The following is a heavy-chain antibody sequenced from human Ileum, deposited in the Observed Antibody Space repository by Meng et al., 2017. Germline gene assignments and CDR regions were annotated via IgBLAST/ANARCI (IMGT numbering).Heavy chain of an antibody. CDR1: GITFSDYY. CDR2: ISNSGSNI. Sequence: QVQLVGSGGGLVNPGGSLRLSCAAYGITFSDYYMSWIRQAPGKGLEWVSYISNSGSNIYYVDSVKGRFTVSRDNAKNSLYLQMNSLRAEDTAVYYCATLSYSSLGYWGQGTLVTVSS. J-gene: IGHJ4*02. V-gene: IGHV3-11*01. D-gene: IGHD1-26*01. CDR3: ATLSYSSLGY.